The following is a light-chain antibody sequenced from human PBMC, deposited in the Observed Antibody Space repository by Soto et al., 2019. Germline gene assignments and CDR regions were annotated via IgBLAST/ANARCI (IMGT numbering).Light chain of an antibody. Sequence: QSALTQPPSASGSTGQSVTISCTGTSSDVGGYNYVSWYQQHPGKAPKLMIYEVSKRTSGVPDRFSGSKSGNTASLTVAGLQAEDEDDYYCSSYAGSNNLVFGGGTK. J-gene: IGLJ2*01. CDR2: EVS. CDR3: SSYAGSNNLV. V-gene: IGLV2-8*01. CDR1: SSDVGGYNY.